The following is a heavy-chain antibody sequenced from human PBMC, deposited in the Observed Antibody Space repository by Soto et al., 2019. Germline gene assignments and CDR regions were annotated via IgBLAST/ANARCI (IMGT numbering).Heavy chain of an antibody. CDR1: GFTFSSDS. CDR2: ITRSSRPI. D-gene: IGHD6-19*01. J-gene: IGHJ4*02. V-gene: IGHV3-48*02. CDR3: ARRYTSGWYFDH. Sequence: GGSLRLSCAASGFTFSSDSMNWVRQAPGKGLEWVSYITRSSRPIYYADSVKGRVTISRDNGKNSLYLQMNSLRDEDTAVYYCARRYTSGWYFDHGGQGTLVTVSS.